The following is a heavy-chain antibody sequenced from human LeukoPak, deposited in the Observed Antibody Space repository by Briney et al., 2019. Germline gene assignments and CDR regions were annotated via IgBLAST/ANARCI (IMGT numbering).Heavy chain of an antibody. CDR2: IKRKGDDGTI. CDR3: TAGTGRSDFDY. D-gene: IGHD3/OR15-3a*01. Sequence: GGSLRLSCAASGFSFSNAWMSWVRQAPGKGLEWVGRIKRKGDDGTIDYAAPVKGRLTISRDDSRNTLYLQMNSLKSEDTAVYYCTAGTGRSDFDYWGQGTLVTVSS. V-gene: IGHV3-15*01. J-gene: IGHJ4*02. CDR1: GFSFSNAW.